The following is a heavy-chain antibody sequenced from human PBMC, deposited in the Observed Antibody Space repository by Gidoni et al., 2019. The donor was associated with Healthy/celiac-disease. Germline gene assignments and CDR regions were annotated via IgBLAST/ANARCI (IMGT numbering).Heavy chain of an antibody. CDR1: GGSISSSNW. CDR3: ARDKDYYGSGSYYSPHDAFDI. CDR2: IYHSGST. J-gene: IGHJ3*02. Sequence: VQLQESGPGLVKPSGTLSLTCAVSGGSISSSNWWSWVRQPPGKGLEWIGEIYHSGSTNYNPALKSRVTISVDKSKNQFSLKLSSVTAADTAVYYCARDKDYYGSGSYYSPHDAFDIWGQGTMVTVSS. V-gene: IGHV4-4*02. D-gene: IGHD3-10*01.